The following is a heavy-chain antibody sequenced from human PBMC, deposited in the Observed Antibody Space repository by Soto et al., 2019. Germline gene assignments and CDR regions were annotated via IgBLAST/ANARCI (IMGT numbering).Heavy chain of an antibody. CDR1: GFTFSSYA. CDR2: ISGSGGST. D-gene: IGHD1-26*01. J-gene: IGHJ5*02. Sequence: GGSLRLSCAASGFTFSSYAMSWVRQAPGKGLEWVSAISGSGGSTYYADSVKGRFTISRDNSKNTLYLQMNSLRVEDTAVYYCAKDLGYSGSPGWFDPWGQGTLVTVSS. CDR3: AKDLGYSGSPGWFDP. V-gene: IGHV3-23*01.